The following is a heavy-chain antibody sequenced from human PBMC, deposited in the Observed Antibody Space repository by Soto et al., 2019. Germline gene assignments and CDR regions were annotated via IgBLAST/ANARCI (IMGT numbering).Heavy chain of an antibody. CDR3: ARDREVVTMGPNWFDP. V-gene: IGHV1-18*04. CDR1: GYTFTSYG. CDR2: ISAYNGNT. D-gene: IGHD2-21*02. J-gene: IGHJ5*02. Sequence: GASVKVSCKASGYTFTSYGISWVRQAPGQGLEWMGWISAYNGNTSYAQKLQGRVTMTTDTSTSTDYMELRSLRSDDKAVYYCARDREVVTMGPNWFDPWGQGTLVTVSS.